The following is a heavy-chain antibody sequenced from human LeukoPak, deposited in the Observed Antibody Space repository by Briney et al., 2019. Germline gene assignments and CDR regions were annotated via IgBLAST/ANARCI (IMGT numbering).Heavy chain of an antibody. Sequence: PSETLSLTCAVYGGSFSVYYWSWIRQPPGKGLEWIGEINHSGSTNYNPSLKSRVTISVDTSKNQFSLKLSSVTAADTAVYYCARTHADIVVVWWFDPWGQGTLVTASS. J-gene: IGHJ5*02. CDR3: ARTHADIVVVWWFDP. CDR1: GGSFSVYY. CDR2: INHSGST. D-gene: IGHD2-2*01. V-gene: IGHV4-34*01.